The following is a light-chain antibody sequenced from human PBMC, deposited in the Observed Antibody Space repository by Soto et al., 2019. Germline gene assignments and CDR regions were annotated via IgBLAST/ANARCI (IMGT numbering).Light chain of an antibody. CDR2: AAS. J-gene: IGKJ4*01. CDR1: QGINSY. Sequence: DIQLTQSPSFLSASVGDRVTITCRASQGINSYLAWYQQKPGKALTLLIYAASTLQSGVPSRFSGSGPGTEFTLKIRSLQTEDFATYSCPQLHSYPLTFGGGTSVEIK. CDR3: PQLHSYPLT. V-gene: IGKV1-9*01.